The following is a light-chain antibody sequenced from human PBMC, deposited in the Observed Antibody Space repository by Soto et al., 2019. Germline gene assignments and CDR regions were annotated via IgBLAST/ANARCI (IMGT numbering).Light chain of an antibody. CDR2: TAS. CDR1: QGIKSY. Sequence: DIPLTQPPSFLSASVGDRVTVTCRASQGIKSYFAWYQQKPGKAPKLLIYTASTLQSGVPSRFSGSGSGTEFTLTITSLQPEDFAAYYCQQLYSYPLTFGGGTKVEIK. J-gene: IGKJ4*01. CDR3: QQLYSYPLT. V-gene: IGKV1-9*01.